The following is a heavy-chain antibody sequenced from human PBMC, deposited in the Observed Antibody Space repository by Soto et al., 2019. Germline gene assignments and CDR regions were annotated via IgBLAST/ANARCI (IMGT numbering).Heavy chain of an antibody. V-gene: IGHV2-5*01. CDR3: AHRQSVACFDY. CDR1: GFSLSTSGVG. J-gene: IGHJ4*02. Sequence: QITLKESGPTLVKPTQTLTLTCTFSGFSLSTSGVGMAWIRQPPGKALEWLALIYWYDDKRYSPSLKSRLTIPKDTSKNQVALTMTNMDPVDTATYYCAHRQSVACFDYWGQGTLVTVSS. D-gene: IGHD2-15*01. CDR2: IYWYDDK.